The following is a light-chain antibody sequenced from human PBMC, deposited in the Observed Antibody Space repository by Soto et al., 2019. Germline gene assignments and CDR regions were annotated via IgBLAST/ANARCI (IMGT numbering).Light chain of an antibody. CDR3: QQYNNWPIT. V-gene: IGKV3D-15*01. J-gene: IGKJ5*01. Sequence: VLTQSPATLSLSPGERATLSCRASRDISTYLAWYQQKPGQAPRVLIYGASSRATGIPDRFSGSGSGTEFTLTISGLQSEDFAIYYCQQYNNWPITFGQGTRLEIK. CDR2: GAS. CDR1: RDISTY.